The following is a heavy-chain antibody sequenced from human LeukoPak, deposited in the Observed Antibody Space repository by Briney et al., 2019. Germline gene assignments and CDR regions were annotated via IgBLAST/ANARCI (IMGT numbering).Heavy chain of an antibody. CDR2: ISDNGRTK. CDR3: ATVHFGYFTF. CDR1: AFTVSSNY. J-gene: IGHJ4*02. V-gene: IGHV3-11*01. Sequence: PGGSLRLSCAASAFTVSSNYMSWVRQAPGKGLEWVSHISDNGRTKYYANSVQGRFTVSRDNAKNSLYLQMNSLRADDTAVYYCATVHFGYFTFWGQGTLVPVSS. D-gene: IGHD3-3*01.